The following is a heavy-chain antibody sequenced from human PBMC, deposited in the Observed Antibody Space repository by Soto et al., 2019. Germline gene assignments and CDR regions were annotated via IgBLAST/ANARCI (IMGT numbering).Heavy chain of an antibody. J-gene: IGHJ3*02. CDR2: IGTAGDP. Sequence: PGGSLRLSCAASGFTFSSYDMHWVRQATGKGLEWVSAIGTAGDPYYPGSVKGRFTISRENAKNSLYLQMNSLRAGDTAVYYCARGRVRCSSTSCSDDAFDIWGQGTMVTVSS. CDR1: GFTFSSYD. V-gene: IGHV3-13*05. D-gene: IGHD2-2*01. CDR3: ARGRVRCSSTSCSDDAFDI.